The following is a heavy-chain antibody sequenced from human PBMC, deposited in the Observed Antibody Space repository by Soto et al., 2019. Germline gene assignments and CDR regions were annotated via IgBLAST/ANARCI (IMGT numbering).Heavy chain of an antibody. CDR3: CTDYCGGGTCHLNN. D-gene: IGHD2-21*01. Sequence: PGGSLRLSCAASGFTFTDAWMNWVRQAPGKGLEWVARIKTKTVGETIDYAAPVQDRFTISRDDSKNTVYLHMNSLKTEDTAVYYCCTDYCGGGTCHLNNWGQGALVTVSS. CDR2: IKTKTVGETI. J-gene: IGHJ4*02. V-gene: IGHV3-15*07. CDR1: GFTFTDAW.